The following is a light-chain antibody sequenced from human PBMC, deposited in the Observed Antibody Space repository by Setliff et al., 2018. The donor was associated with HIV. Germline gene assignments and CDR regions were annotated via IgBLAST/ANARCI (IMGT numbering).Light chain of an antibody. V-gene: IGLV2-23*01. CDR3: CSYAGDHV. CDR2: EGS. J-gene: IGLJ1*01. Sequence: QSVLTQPASVSGSPGQSITISCTVTSSDVVNYNLVAWYQQHSGKAPKLIIYEGSNRPSGVSNRFSGSKSGNSASLTISGLQPEDEADYYCCSYAGDHVFGIGTKVTVL. CDR1: SSDVVNYNL.